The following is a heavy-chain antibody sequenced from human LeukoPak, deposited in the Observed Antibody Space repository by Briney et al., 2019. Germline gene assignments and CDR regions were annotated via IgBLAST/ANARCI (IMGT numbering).Heavy chain of an antibody. CDR1: GYTFTGYY. CDR3: ASWVFDDDRNKWFDL. V-gene: IGHV1-2*02. Sequence: GASVKVSCKASGYTFTGYYMHWVRQAPGQGLEWMGWINPNSGGTNYAQKFQGRVTMTRDTSISTAYMELSRLRTDDPAVYYCASWVFDDDRNKWFDLWRQATLVTVSS. D-gene: IGHD3-22*01. CDR2: INPNSGGT. J-gene: IGHJ5*02.